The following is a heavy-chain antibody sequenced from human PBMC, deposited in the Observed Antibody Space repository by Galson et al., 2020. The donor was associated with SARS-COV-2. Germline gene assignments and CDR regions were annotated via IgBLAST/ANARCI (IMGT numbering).Heavy chain of an antibody. Sequence: GGSLRLSCAASGFTFHDYAMHWVRQAPGKGLEWVSGISWNTGTIGYADSVKGRFTISRDNAKNSLYLQMNSLRPEDTALYYCAKGVSGGWYFFDYWGQGTLVTVSS. CDR3: AKGVSGGWYFFDY. CDR1: GFTFHDYA. D-gene: IGHD6-19*01. V-gene: IGHV3-9*01. CDR2: ISWNTGTI. J-gene: IGHJ4*02.